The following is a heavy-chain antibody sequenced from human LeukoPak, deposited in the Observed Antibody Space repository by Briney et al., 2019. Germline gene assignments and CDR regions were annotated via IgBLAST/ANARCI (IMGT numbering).Heavy chain of an antibody. Sequence: SETLCLTCAVYGGSFSGYYWSWIRQPPGKGLEWIGEINHSGSTNYNPSLKSRVTISVDTSKNQFSLKLSSVTAADTAVYYCARGGYYDSSGYYQWNWFDPWGQGTLDTVSS. CDR2: INHSGST. J-gene: IGHJ5*02. CDR3: ARGGYYDSSGYYQWNWFDP. D-gene: IGHD3-22*01. CDR1: GGSFSGYY. V-gene: IGHV4-34*01.